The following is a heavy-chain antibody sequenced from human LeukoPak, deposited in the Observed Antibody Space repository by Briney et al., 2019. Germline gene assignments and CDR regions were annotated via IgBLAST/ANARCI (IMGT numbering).Heavy chain of an antibody. CDR3: ARVLDYYDSSGYYPNPGAFDI. J-gene: IGHJ3*02. CDR1: GFTFSSYS. CDR2: ISSSSSTI. D-gene: IGHD3-22*01. V-gene: IGHV3-48*01. Sequence: GGSLRLSCAASGFTFSSYSMNWVRQAPGKGLEWVSYISSSSSTIYYADSVKGRFTISRDNAKNSLYLQMNRLRAEDTAVYYCARVLDYYDSSGYYPNPGAFDIWGQGIMVTVSS.